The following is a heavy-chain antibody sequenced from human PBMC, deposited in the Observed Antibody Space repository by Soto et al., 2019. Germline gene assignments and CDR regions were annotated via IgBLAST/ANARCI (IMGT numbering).Heavy chain of an antibody. CDR2: IRNDGSNE. CDR3: AKGPAGGDTHRSADY. CDR1: GFTFSNYG. D-gene: IGHD3-16*01. V-gene: IGHV3-30*18. Sequence: TGGSLRLSCAASGFTFSNYGMHWVRQAPGKGLEWVAVIRNDGSNEYYADSVKGRFTISRDNPKHTLYLQKNSLRAEDTAVYYCAKGPAGGDTHRSADYWGQGALVTVSS. J-gene: IGHJ4*02.